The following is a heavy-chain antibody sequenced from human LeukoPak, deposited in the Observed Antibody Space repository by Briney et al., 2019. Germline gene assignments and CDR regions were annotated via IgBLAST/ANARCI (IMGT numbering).Heavy chain of an antibody. CDR2: IYSGGST. V-gene: IGHV3-53*01. CDR1: GFIVSFNY. CDR3: ARDLSTMIDY. Sequence: GGSLRLSCAASGFIVSFNYMTWVRQAPGKGLEWVSVIYSGGSTYYADSVKGRFTISRDNSKNTLYLQMNSLRAEDTAVYYCARDLSTMIDYWGQGTLVTVSS. D-gene: IGHD3-22*01. J-gene: IGHJ4*02.